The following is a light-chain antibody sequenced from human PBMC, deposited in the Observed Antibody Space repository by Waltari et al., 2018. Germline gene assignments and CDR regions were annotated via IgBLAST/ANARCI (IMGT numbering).Light chain of an antibody. CDR3: QQYNMYSYT. J-gene: IGKJ2*01. Sequence: DIQMTQSPSTLSASVGDRVTITCRASQTLSNWLAWYQQKPGKAPKLMIHEASSLEDRVPSRCSGSISGKEFTLTISSLQPDDSATYYCQQYNMYSYTFGQGTRLESK. CDR1: QTLSNW. V-gene: IGKV1-5*03. CDR2: EAS.